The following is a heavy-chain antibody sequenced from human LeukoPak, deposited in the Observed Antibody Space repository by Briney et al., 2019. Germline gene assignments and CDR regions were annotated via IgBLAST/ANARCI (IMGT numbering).Heavy chain of an antibody. V-gene: IGHV1-69*05. J-gene: IGHJ4*02. Sequence: SVKVSCKASGGTFSSYAISWVRQAPGQGLEWMGRIVPIFGTANYAQKFQGRVTITTDESTSTAYMELSSLRSEDTAVYYCARDSEIFGVVTPTFDYWGQGTLVTVSS. CDR2: IVPIFGTA. CDR3: ARDSEIFGVVTPTFDY. CDR1: GGTFSSYA. D-gene: IGHD3-3*01.